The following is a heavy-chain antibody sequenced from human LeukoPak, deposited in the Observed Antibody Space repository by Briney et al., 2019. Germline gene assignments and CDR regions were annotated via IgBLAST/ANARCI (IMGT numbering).Heavy chain of an antibody. J-gene: IGHJ5*02. V-gene: IGHV1-2*02. Sequence: VASVKVSCKASGGTFSSYTISWVRQAPGQGLEWMGRINPNSGGTNYAQKFQGRVTMTRDTSISTAYMELSRLRSDDTAVYYCARDSWSGYFNWFDPWGQGTLVTVSS. CDR3: ARDSWSGYFNWFDP. CDR1: GGTFSSYT. D-gene: IGHD3-3*01. CDR2: INPNSGGT.